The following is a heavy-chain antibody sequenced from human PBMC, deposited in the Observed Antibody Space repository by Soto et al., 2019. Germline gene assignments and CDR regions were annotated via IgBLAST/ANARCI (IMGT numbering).Heavy chain of an antibody. V-gene: IGHV4-61*01. J-gene: IGHJ4*02. Sequence: QVQLQESGPGLAKPSETLSLTCNVSGVSVSSDSYYWTWIRQPPGKGLEWIGYLYYSRITNYHPSLKGRVTISIDTSKNQFSLRLTSVTAADTALYYCARVDEGGNSFGPLDSWGQGTLVTVSS. CDR1: GVSVSSDSYY. CDR2: LYYSRIT. D-gene: IGHD3-3*01. CDR3: ARVDEGGNSFGPLDS.